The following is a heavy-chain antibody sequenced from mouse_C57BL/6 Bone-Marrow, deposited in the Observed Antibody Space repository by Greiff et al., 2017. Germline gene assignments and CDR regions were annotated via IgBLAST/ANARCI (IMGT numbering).Heavy chain of an antibody. D-gene: IGHD1-1*01. V-gene: IGHV1-18*01. CDR1: GYTFTDYN. CDR3: AREDYGSSYVFAY. J-gene: IGHJ3*01. CDR2: INPNNGGT. Sequence: EVQLQQSGPELVKPGASVKIPCTASGYTFTDYNMDWVQQSHGKSLEWIGDINPNNGGTIYTQKFKGRATLTVDQSSSTAYMELRSLTSEDTAVYYCAREDYGSSYVFAYWGQGTLVTVSA.